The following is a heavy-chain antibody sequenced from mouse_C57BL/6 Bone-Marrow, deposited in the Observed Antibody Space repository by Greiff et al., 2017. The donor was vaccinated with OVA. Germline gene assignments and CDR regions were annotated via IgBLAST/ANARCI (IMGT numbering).Heavy chain of an antibody. Sequence: QVQLQQSGAELARPGASVKMSCKASGYTFTSYTMHWVKQRPGQGLEWIGYINPSSGYSKYNQKVKDKSTLTADKSSSTAYMQLSSLTSEDSAVNYCAREDGNWFAYWGQGTLVTVSA. V-gene: IGHV1-4*01. D-gene: IGHD2-1*01. CDR3: AREDGNWFAY. J-gene: IGHJ3*01. CDR2: INPSSGYS. CDR1: GYTFTSYT.